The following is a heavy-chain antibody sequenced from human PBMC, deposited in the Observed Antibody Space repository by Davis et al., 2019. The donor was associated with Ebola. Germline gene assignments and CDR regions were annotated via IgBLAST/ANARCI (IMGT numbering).Heavy chain of an antibody. CDR3: ARNMITFGGVIVNADAFDI. V-gene: IGHV3-7*01. Sequence: GGSLRLSCAASGFTFSSSWMSWVRQAPGKGLEWVANIKQDGSEKYYVDSVKGRFTVSRDNAKNSLYLQMNSLRAEDTAVYYCARNMITFGGVIVNADAFDIWGQGTMVTVSS. J-gene: IGHJ3*02. CDR1: GFTFSSSW. D-gene: IGHD3-16*02. CDR2: IKQDGSEK.